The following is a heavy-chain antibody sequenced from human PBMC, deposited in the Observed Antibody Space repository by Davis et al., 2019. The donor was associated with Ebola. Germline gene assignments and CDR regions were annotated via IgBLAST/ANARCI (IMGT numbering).Heavy chain of an antibody. D-gene: IGHD1-14*01. Sequence: PGGSLRLSCTASAFTFSSFAMHWVRKAPGKGLEWVAVISYDGNHEDYADSVKGRFTISRDNSKNTLYLQMNSLKTEDTAVYYCTTVTDYGMDVWGQGTTVTVSS. J-gene: IGHJ6*02. CDR2: ISYDGNHE. V-gene: IGHV3-30*04. CDR1: AFTFSSFA. CDR3: TTVTDYGMDV.